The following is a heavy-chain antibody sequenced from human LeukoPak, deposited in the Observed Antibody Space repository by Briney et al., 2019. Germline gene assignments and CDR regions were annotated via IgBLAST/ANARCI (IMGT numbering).Heavy chain of an antibody. V-gene: IGHV1-2*02. CDR1: GYTFTGYY. CDR2: INPNSGGT. D-gene: IGHD4-17*01. Sequence: GASVKVSCKASGYTFTGYYMHWVRQAPGQGLEGMGWINPNSGGTNYAQKFQGRVTMTRDTSISTAYMELSRLRSDDTAVYYCARARAPVTRISSFDIWGQGTMVTVSS. J-gene: IGHJ3*02. CDR3: ARARAPVTRISSFDI.